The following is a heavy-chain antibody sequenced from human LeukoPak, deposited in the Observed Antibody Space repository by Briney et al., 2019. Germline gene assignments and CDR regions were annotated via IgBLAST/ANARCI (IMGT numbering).Heavy chain of an antibody. V-gene: IGHV3-48*01. CDR1: GFTFSSYS. Sequence: PGGSLRLSCAASGFTFSSYSMNWVRQAPGKGLEWISYISSFSGTIYYADSVEGRFTISRDNAKNSLYLQMNSLRAEDTATYYCARDQGGAVSYWGQGTLVTVSS. D-gene: IGHD3-16*01. J-gene: IGHJ4*02. CDR3: ARDQGGAVSY. CDR2: ISSFSGTI.